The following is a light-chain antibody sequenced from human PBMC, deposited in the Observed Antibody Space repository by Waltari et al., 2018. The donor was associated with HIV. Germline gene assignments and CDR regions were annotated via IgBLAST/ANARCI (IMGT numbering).Light chain of an antibody. Sequence: QSALTQPASVPGSPGQPLTIPCTGTSSDVGSSNVVSWYQQHPAKAPKLMIYEVNKRPAGVSNRFSCSKSGNTASLTISGLQAEDEADYHCCSYAGSSTHVFGTGTKVTVL. CDR2: EVN. V-gene: IGLV2-23*02. CDR1: SSDVGSSNV. J-gene: IGLJ1*01. CDR3: CSYAGSSTHV.